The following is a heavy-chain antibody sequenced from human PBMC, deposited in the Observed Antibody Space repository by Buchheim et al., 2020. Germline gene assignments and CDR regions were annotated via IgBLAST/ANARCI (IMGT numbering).Heavy chain of an antibody. CDR1: GYTFTSYA. J-gene: IGHJ5*02. CDR3: ARDLRRIAVAGERWFDP. V-gene: IGHV1-3*01. CDR2: INAGNGNT. D-gene: IGHD6-19*01. Sequence: QVQLVQSGAEVKKPGASVKVSCKASGYTFTSYAMHWVRQAPGQRLEWMGWINAGNGNTKYSQKFQGRVTITRDTSASTAYMELSSLRSEDTAVYYCARDLRRIAVAGERWFDPWGQGTL.